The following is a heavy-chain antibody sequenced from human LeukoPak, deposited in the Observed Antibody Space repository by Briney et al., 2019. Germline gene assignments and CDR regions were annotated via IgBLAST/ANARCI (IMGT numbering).Heavy chain of an antibody. Sequence: SETLSLTCAVYGGSFSGYYWSWLRQPPGKGVEWIGEINHSGSTNYNPSLKSRVTISVDTSKNQFSLKLSSVTAADTAVYYCARLVYYYGSGSYYSYYYYYMDVWGKGTTVTISS. V-gene: IGHV4-34*01. CDR3: ARLVYYYGSGSYYSYYYYYMDV. CDR2: INHSGST. D-gene: IGHD3-10*01. J-gene: IGHJ6*03. CDR1: GGSFSGYY.